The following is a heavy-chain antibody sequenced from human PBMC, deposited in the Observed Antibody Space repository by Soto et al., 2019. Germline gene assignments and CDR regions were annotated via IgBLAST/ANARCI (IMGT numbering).Heavy chain of an antibody. Sequence: GGSLRLSCAASGFTFSTYSMNWVRQAPGKGLEWVSSISGSGNYTHYADFLRGRFTISRDNAKTSLYLQMNSLRAEVTAVYYCAREGINNYNEYYFDSWGQGTVVTVSS. CDR1: GFTFSTYS. D-gene: IGHD4-4*01. CDR3: AREGINNYNEYYFDS. V-gene: IGHV3-21*01. CDR2: ISGSGNYT. J-gene: IGHJ4*02.